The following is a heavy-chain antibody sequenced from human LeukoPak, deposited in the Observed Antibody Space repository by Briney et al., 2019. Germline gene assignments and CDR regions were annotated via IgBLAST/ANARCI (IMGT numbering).Heavy chain of an antibody. D-gene: IGHD3-22*01. CDR3: ASPRFSYYDSSGYYL. CDR1: GGTFSSYV. CDR2: IIPSFGTA. V-gene: IGHV1-69*06. Sequence: SVKVSCKASGGTFSSYVISWVRQAPGQGLEWMGGIIPSFGTANYAQNFQGRVTITADKSTSTAYMELSSLRSEDTAVYYCASPRFSYYDSSGYYLWGQGTLVTVSS. J-gene: IGHJ4*02.